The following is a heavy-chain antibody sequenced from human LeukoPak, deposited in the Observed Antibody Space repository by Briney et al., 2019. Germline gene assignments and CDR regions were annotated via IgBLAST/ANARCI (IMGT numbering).Heavy chain of an antibody. CDR1: GGSISSSNW. V-gene: IGHV4-4*02. D-gene: IGHD1-1*01. Sequence: SETLSLTCAVSGGSISSSNWWSWIRQPPGKGLEWIGSIYYSGSTYYNPSLKSRVTISVDTSKNQFSLKLSSVTAADTAVYYCARDGGKTTYYYYMDVWGKGTTVTISS. CDR2: IYYSGST. J-gene: IGHJ6*03. CDR3: ARDGGKTTYYYYMDV.